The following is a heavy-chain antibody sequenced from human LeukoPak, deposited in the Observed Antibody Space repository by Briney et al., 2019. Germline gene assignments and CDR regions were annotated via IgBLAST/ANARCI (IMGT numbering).Heavy chain of an antibody. CDR3: ARLRTYYYDSSGYPYYYYGMDV. CDR1: GGSFSGYY. V-gene: IGHV4-59*08. CDR2: IYYSGST. J-gene: IGHJ6*02. Sequence: SETLSLTCAVYGGSFSGYYWSWIRQPPGKGLEWIGYIYYSGSTNYNPSLKSRVTISVDTSKNQFSLKLSSVTAADTAVYYCARLRTYYYDSSGYPYYYYGMDVWGQGTTVTVSS. D-gene: IGHD3-22*01.